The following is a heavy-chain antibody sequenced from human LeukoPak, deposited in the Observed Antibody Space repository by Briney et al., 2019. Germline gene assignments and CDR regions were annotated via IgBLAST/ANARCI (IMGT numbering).Heavy chain of an antibody. CDR2: ISGSGGST. V-gene: IGHV3-23*01. CDR3: AKLTTVTTGDNWFDP. D-gene: IGHD4-11*01. J-gene: IGHJ5*02. Sequence: GGSLRLSCAASGFIFSSYAMSWVRQAPGKGLEWVSAISGSGGSTYYADSVKGRFTIFRDNSKNTLYLQMNSLRAEDTAVYYCAKLTTVTTGDNWFDPWGQGTLVTVSS. CDR1: GFIFSSYA.